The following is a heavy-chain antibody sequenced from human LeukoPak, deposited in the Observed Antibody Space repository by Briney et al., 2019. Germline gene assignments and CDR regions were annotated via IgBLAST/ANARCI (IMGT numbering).Heavy chain of an antibody. CDR3: ARDQYYDSKGWFDP. Sequence: ASVKVSCKASGYTFTSYGISWVRQAPGQGLEWIGWISAYNGNTNYAQKLQGRVTMTTDTSTSTAYMELRSLRSDDTAVYYCARDQYYDSKGWFDPWGQGTLVTVSS. J-gene: IGHJ5*02. CDR1: GYTFTSYG. V-gene: IGHV1-18*01. CDR2: ISAYNGNT. D-gene: IGHD3-22*01.